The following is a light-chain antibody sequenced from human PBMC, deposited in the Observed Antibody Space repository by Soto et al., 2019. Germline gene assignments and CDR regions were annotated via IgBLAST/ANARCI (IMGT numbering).Light chain of an antibody. V-gene: IGLV2-14*01. CDR2: EVS. CDR1: SSDVGGYNY. CDR3: SSFTGSSTLAYV. J-gene: IGLJ1*01. Sequence: QSVLTQPASVSGSPGQSITISCTGISSDVGGYNYVSWYQQHPDKAPKLMIYEVSNRPSGVSGRFSGSKSGNTASLTISGLQAEDEVDYYCSSFTGSSTLAYVFGTGTKVTVL.